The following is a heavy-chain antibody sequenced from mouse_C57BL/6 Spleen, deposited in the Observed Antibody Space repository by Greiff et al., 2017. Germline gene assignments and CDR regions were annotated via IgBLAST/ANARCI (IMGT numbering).Heavy chain of an antibody. CDR1: GFTFSSYT. CDR3: ARQLRGYGDYAMDY. J-gene: IGHJ4*01. CDR2: ISGGGGNT. Sequence: EVKLVESGGGLVKPGGSLKLSCAASGFTFSSYTMSWVRQTPEKRLEWVATISGGGGNTYYPDSVKGRFTISSDNAKNTLYLQMSSLRSEDTALYYCARQLRGYGDYAMDYWGQGTSVTVSS. V-gene: IGHV5-9*01. D-gene: IGHD3-2*02.